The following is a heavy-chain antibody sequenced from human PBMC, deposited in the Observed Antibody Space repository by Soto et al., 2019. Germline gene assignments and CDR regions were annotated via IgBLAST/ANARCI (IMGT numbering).Heavy chain of an antibody. J-gene: IGHJ5*02. CDR3: AASAGYNWFDP. V-gene: IGHV4-59*08. CDR1: GGSFSGYY. Sequence: PSETLSLTCAVYGGSFSGYYWSWIRQPPGKGLEWIGYIYYSGSTNYNPSLKSRVTISVDTSKNQFSLKLSSVTAADTAVYYCAASAGYNWFDPWGQGTLVTVSS. CDR2: IYYSGST. D-gene: IGHD3-3*01.